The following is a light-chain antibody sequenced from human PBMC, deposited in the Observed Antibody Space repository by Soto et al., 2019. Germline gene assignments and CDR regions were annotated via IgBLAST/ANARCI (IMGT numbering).Light chain of an antibody. J-gene: IGLJ2*01. V-gene: IGLV4-69*01. CDR1: SSYSSYA. Sequence: QAVVTQSPSASASLGASVKLTCNLRSSYSSYAIAWHQQQPEKGPRYLMKLNSDGSHTKGDGIPDRFSGSGSGADRYLTISSLQSDDEADYYCQTWGTGIRIFGGGTKVTVL. CDR3: QTWGTGIRI. CDR2: LNSDGSH.